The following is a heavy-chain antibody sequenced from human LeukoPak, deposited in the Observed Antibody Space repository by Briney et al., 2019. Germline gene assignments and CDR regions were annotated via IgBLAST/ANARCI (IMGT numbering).Heavy chain of an antibody. V-gene: IGHV4-31*03. Sequence: PSQTLSLTCTVSGGSISSGGYYWSWIRQHPGKGPEWIGYIHHGGSTYYNPSLKSRVSISVDTSMNQFSLNLTSVTAADTAIYFCARVVGAYFDYWGQGTLVTVSS. CDR2: IHHGGST. D-gene: IGHD1-26*01. CDR3: ARVVGAYFDY. CDR1: GGSISSGGYY. J-gene: IGHJ4*02.